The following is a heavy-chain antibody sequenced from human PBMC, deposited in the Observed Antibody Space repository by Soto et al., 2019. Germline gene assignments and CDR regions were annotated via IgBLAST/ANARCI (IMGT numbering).Heavy chain of an antibody. D-gene: IGHD5-18*01. CDR1: GFTFSSYD. Sequence: EVQLVESGGGLVQPGGSLRLSCAASGFTFSSYDMHWVRQATGKGLEWVSAIGTAGDTYYPGSVKGRFTISRENAKNSLYLQMNSLGAGDTAVYYCARGDTAMVKGWGRFDPWGQGTLVTVSS. CDR2: IGTAGDT. J-gene: IGHJ5*02. V-gene: IGHV3-13*01. CDR3: ARGDTAMVKGWGRFDP.